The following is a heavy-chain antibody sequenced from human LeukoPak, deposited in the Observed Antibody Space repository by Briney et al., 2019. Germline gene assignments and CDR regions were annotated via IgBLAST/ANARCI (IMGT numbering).Heavy chain of an antibody. CDR2: VYYSGST. CDR1: GGSLSSSSYY. Sequence: SETLSLTCTVSGGSLSSSSYYWGWIRQPPGEGLEYIGTVYYSGSTYYNPSLKSRVTISVDTSKNQFSLKLSSVTAADTAVYYCARHLSRGYCSGGSCYYYYYYYMDVWGKGTTVTISS. CDR3: ARHLSRGYCSGGSCYYYYYYYMDV. J-gene: IGHJ6*03. D-gene: IGHD2-15*01. V-gene: IGHV4-39*01.